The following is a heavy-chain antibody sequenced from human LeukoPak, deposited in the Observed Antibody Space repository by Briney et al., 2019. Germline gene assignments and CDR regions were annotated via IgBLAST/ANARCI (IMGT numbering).Heavy chain of an antibody. CDR1: GFTFSSHA. CDR2: LSGSGYNT. V-gene: IGHV3-23*01. CDR3: AKDPYGTRYFDY. J-gene: IGHJ4*02. Sequence: GGALRPSCAASGFTFSSHALSWVRQAPGKGLEWVSSLSGSGYNTYYADSVKGRFTISRDNSKNTVYLKMNSLRAEDTAVYYCAKDPYGTRYFDYWGQGTLVTVSS. D-gene: IGHD2-2*01.